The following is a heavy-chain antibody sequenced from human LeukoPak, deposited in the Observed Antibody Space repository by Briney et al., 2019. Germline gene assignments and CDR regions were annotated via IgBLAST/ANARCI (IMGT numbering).Heavy chain of an antibody. D-gene: IGHD3-22*01. J-gene: IGHJ4*02. Sequence: PSETLSLTCAVFGGSFSGYYLSWIRQPPGKGLEWIGEINHSGITNYNPSLKSRVTISVDTSKNQFSLKLSSVTAADTAVYYCARGAYYYDSSGYSPRLVYWGQGTLVTLSS. CDR2: INHSGIT. CDR1: GGSFSGYY. CDR3: ARGAYYYDSSGYSPRLVY. V-gene: IGHV4-34*01.